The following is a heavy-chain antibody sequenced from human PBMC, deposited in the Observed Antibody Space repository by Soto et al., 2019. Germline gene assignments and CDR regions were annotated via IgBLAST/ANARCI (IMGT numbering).Heavy chain of an antibody. Sequence: LSLTCTVSGGSISSGGYYWSWIRQAPGRGLEWVSYISSSSSYTNYADSVKGRFTISRDNAKNSLYLQMNSLRAEDTAVYYCARDLKWELLLYYYYGMDVWGQGTTVTVSS. J-gene: IGHJ6*02. V-gene: IGHV3-11*06. CDR3: ARDLKWELLLYYYYGMDV. CDR2: ISSSSSYT. D-gene: IGHD1-26*01. CDR1: GGSISSGGYY.